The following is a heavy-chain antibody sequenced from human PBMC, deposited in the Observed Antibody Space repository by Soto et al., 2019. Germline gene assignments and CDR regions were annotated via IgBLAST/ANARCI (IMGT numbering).Heavy chain of an antibody. D-gene: IGHD3-10*01. Sequence: QVQLVQSGAEVKKPGASVKVSCKASGYTFTSYGISWVRQAPGQGLEWMGWISAYNGNTNYAQKLQGRVTMTTDTSTRRDYMELRSLSSDDRAVYYCARTAHYHTGEWFDPWVQGTLISVSS. V-gene: IGHV1-18*01. CDR1: GYTFTSYG. CDR2: ISAYNGNT. J-gene: IGHJ5*02. CDR3: ARTAHYHTGEWFDP.